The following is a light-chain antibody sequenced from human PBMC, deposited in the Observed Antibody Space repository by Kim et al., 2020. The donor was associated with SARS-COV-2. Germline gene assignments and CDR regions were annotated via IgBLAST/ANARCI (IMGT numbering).Light chain of an antibody. J-gene: IGKJ1*01. CDR1: QSISSY. CDR3: QQSHSTPGT. V-gene: IGKV1-39*01. Sequence: DIQMTQSQSSLSASVGDRVTITCRTSQSISSYLNWYQQKPGKAPKFLIYAASNLQSGVPSRFSGSGSGPDFTLTITSLQPEDFATYYCQQSHSTPGTFGQGTKVDIK. CDR2: AAS.